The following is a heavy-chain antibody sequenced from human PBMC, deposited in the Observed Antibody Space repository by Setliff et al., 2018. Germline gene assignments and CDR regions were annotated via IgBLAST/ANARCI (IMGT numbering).Heavy chain of an antibody. CDR3: ARGEYTSLPSGVYYHMDG. V-gene: IGHV7-4-1*02. J-gene: IGHJ6*03. Sequence: ASVKVSCKVSGYTFTVYTMNWVRQAPGQGLEWMGWINTYTGSPTYAQGFTGRFVFSLDTSVSTTYLQISSLKAEDTAVYYCARGEYTSLPSGVYYHMDGWGKGTTVTVS. D-gene: IGHD6-6*01. CDR1: GYTFTVYT. CDR2: INTYTGSP.